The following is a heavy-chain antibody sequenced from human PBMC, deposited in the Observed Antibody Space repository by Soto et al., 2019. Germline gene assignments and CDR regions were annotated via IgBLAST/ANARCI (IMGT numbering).Heavy chain of an antibody. V-gene: IGHV1-24*01. CDR1: GYTLTELS. CDR2: FDPEAGET. CDR3: ATEPRTDCSSTSCSDRGFDP. J-gene: IGHJ5*02. D-gene: IGHD2-2*01. Sequence: AASAKVFGKVSGYTLTELSMHWVRQAPGKGLEWMGGFDPEAGETIYAQKFKGRVTMTEDTSTDTAYMELSSLRSEDTAVYYCATEPRTDCSSTSCSDRGFDPWGQGTLVTVSS.